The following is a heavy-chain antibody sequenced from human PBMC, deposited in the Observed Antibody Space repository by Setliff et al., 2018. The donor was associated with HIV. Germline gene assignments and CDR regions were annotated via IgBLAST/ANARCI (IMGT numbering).Heavy chain of an antibody. J-gene: IGHJ4*01. V-gene: IGHV4-61*09. D-gene: IGHD5-12*01. Sequence: SETLSLTCTVFSGSISSGSYFWSWIRQPAGKGLQWIGHISGSGSTNYNPSLTSRVAMSVDTSKNQFSLNLRSVTAADTAVYFCATLRWLRSKHSAYWGQGTLVTVSS. CDR2: ISGSGST. CDR3: ATLRWLRSKHSAY. CDR1: SGSISSGSYF.